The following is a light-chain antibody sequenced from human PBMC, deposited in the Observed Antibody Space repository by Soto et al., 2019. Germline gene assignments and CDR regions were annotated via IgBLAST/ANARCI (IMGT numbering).Light chain of an antibody. CDR3: AAWDDRLSGLV. CDR2: RNN. Sequence: QAVVTQPPSASGTPGQRVTISCSGSSSNIGSNYVYWYHQLPGTAPKLVIYRNNQWPSGVPDRISGSKSGTSASLAISGLRSEDEADYYCAAWDDRLSGLVFGRGTKLTVL. J-gene: IGLJ2*01. CDR1: SSNIGSNY. V-gene: IGLV1-47*01.